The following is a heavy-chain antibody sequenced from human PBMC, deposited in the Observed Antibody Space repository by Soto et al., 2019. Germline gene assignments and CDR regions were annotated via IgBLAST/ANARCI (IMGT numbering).Heavy chain of an antibody. CDR3: ARDQVSGAYYYYGMDV. D-gene: IGHD1-26*01. V-gene: IGHV3-21*01. CDR2: ISSSSSYI. J-gene: IGHJ6*02. CDR1: GFTFSSYS. Sequence: GGSLRLSCAASGFTFSSYSMNWVRQAPGKGLEWVSSISSSSSYIYYADSVKGRFTISRDNAKNSLYLQMNSLRAEDTAVYYCARDQVSGAYYYYGMDVWGQGTTVTVSS.